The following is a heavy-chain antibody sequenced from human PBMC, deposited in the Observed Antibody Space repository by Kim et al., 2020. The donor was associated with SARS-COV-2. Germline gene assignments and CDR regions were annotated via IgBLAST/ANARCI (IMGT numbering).Heavy chain of an antibody. D-gene: IGHD2-21*01. CDR3: ARGGGAYCGGDCTRDFDF. CDR1: GLTVTNSY. Sequence: GGSLRLSCEVSGLTVTNSYMSWVRQAPGKGLEWVSVIYSGGSTYYADSVKGRFTISRDNSRNTLYLQMNSLRAEDTAVYHCARGGGAYCGGDCTRDFDFWGQGTLVTVSS. J-gene: IGHJ4*02. CDR2: IYSGGST. V-gene: IGHV3-53*01.